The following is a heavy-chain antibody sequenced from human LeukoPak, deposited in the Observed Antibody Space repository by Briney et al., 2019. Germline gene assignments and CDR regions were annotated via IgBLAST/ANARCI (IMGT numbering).Heavy chain of an antibody. CDR3: ARSMRDTAMVNYYYYYMDV. D-gene: IGHD5-18*01. CDR2: IKTDGSQI. CDR1: GFTFSSYW. Sequence: GGSLRLSCVASGFTFSSYWMTWVRQAPGKGLEWVANIKTDGSQIYYVDSVKGRFTISRDNAKNSLYLQMNSLRAEDTAVYYCARSMRDTAMVNYYYYYMDVWGKGTTVTVSS. J-gene: IGHJ6*03. V-gene: IGHV3-7*01.